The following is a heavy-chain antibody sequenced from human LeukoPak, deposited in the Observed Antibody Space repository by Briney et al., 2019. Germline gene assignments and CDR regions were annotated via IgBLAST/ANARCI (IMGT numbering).Heavy chain of an antibody. CDR1: GGSISSGAYY. CDR2: IYYSGST. D-gene: IGHD3-10*01. V-gene: IGHV4-30-4*01. CDR3: VRVGMVRGVILFDP. Sequence: SETLSLTCTVSGGSISSGAYYWSWIRQPPGKGLEWIGYIYYSGSTYYNPSLKSRVTISVDSVDTSKNQFSLKLSSVTAADTAVYYCVRVGMVRGVILFDPWGQGTLVTVSS. J-gene: IGHJ5*02.